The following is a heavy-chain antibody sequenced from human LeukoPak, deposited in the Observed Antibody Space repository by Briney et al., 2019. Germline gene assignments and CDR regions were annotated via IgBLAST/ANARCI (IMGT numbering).Heavy chain of an antibody. D-gene: IGHD3-22*01. Sequence: GGSLRLSCAASGFIFSNAWMNWVRQAPGKGLEWVSYISSSSSTIYYADSVKGRFTISRDNAKNSLYLQMNSLRAEDTAVYYCARDPPDYYDSSGLNYFDYWGQGTLVTVSS. CDR1: GFIFSNAW. J-gene: IGHJ4*02. V-gene: IGHV3-48*01. CDR3: ARDPPDYYDSSGLNYFDY. CDR2: ISSSSSTI.